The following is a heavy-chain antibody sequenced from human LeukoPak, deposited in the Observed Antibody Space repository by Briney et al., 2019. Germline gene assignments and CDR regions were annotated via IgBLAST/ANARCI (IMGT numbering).Heavy chain of an antibody. J-gene: IGHJ4*02. Sequence: PGASLRLSRAASGFTFSMYAMSWVRQAPGKGLEWVSGISDSGGKTYYADSVKGRFTISRDNSKNTLYLQMNSLRAEDTATYYCAKDHTLWSGAYYFDYWGQGALVTVSS. CDR1: GFTFSMYA. CDR3: AKDHTLWSGAYYFDY. D-gene: IGHD3/OR15-3a*01. CDR2: ISDSGGKT. V-gene: IGHV3-23*01.